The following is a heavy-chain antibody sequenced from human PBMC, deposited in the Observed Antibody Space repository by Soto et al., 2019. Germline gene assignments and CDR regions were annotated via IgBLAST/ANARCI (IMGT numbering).Heavy chain of an antibody. Sequence: QVQLQESGPGLVKPSETLSLTFTVSGVSITSHYWTWIRHPPGKGLEWTGNIHYSGSTYYSPSLKGRVLISVSTSENQSSLKFRSVTSADTVVYYCTVGGAAHPFDDWGQGTLVTVSS. D-gene: IGHD2-15*01. CDR3: TVGGAAHPFDD. J-gene: IGHJ4*02. CDR2: IHYSGST. V-gene: IGHV4-59*11. CDR1: GVSITSHY.